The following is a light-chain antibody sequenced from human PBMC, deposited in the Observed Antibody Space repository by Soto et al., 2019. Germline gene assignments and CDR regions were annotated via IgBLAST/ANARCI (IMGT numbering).Light chain of an antibody. J-gene: IGLJ1*01. CDR1: SSDVGGYNY. Sequence: QSALTQPASVSGSPGQSITVSCTGTSSDVGGYNYVSWYQQHPGKAPKLMIYEVNNRPSGVSNRFSGSKSGNTASLTISGLQAEDEADYFCSSYTSSHTYVFGSGTKVTVL. CDR2: EVN. V-gene: IGLV2-14*01. CDR3: SSYTSSHTYV.